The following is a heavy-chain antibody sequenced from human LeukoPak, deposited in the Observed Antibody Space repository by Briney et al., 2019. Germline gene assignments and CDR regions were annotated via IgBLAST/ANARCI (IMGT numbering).Heavy chain of an antibody. Sequence: GGSLRLSCAASGFTFSSYWMSWIRQAPGRGLEWVANIKQDGSEKYYADSVKGRFTISRDNAKNSLYLQMNSLRAEDTAVYYCARGSGFMTTVTTLDYWGQGTLVTVSS. CDR2: IKQDGSEK. V-gene: IGHV3-7*03. J-gene: IGHJ4*02. CDR3: ARGSGFMTTVTTLDY. CDR1: GFTFSSYW. D-gene: IGHD4-17*01.